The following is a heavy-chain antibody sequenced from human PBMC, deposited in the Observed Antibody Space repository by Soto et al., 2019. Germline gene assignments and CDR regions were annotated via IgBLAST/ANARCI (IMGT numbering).Heavy chain of an antibody. CDR3: ARGEPSDY. D-gene: IGHD1-26*01. CDR1: GYTLTGFF. CDR2: INPNSGDT. Sequence: QVQLVQSGAEVKKPGASVKVSCKASGYTLTGFFIHWVRKVPGQGLEWMGWINPNSGDTNYAQKFQGRVTMTRDTSINTAYMELSRLRSDDTAVYYCARGEPSDYWGQGTLVTVSS. J-gene: IGHJ4*02. V-gene: IGHV1-2*02.